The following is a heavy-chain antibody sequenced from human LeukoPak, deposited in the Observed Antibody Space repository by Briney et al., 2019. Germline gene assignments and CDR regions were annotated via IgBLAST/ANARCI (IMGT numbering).Heavy chain of an antibody. V-gene: IGHV3-74*01. CDR1: GGTFGGYW. J-gene: IGHJ4*01. CDR3: AHISSSWPDY. D-gene: IGHD6-13*01. Sequence: GGSRKLSCAASGGTFGGYWMHWVRQAPGKGPVWVSRIKADGSSATYADSVKGRFTISRDNSKNTLYLQMNSLRAEDTAVYYCAHISSSWPDYWGHGTLVTVSS. CDR2: IKADGSSA.